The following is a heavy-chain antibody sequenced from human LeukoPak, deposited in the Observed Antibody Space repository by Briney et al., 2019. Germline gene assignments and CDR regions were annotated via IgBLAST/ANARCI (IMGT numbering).Heavy chain of an antibody. V-gene: IGHV3-48*02. Sequence: PGGSLGLSCAASGFTFSSYSMNWVRQAPGKGLEWVSYISSSSTIYYADSVKGRFTISRDNAKNSLYLQMNSLRDEDTAVYYCARQGDIVVVPAAFDAFDIWGQGTMVTVSS. CDR2: ISSSSTI. J-gene: IGHJ3*02. D-gene: IGHD2-2*01. CDR1: GFTFSSYS. CDR3: ARQGDIVVVPAAFDAFDI.